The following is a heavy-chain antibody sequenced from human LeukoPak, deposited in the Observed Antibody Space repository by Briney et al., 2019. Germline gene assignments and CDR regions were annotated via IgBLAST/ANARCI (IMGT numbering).Heavy chain of an antibody. D-gene: IGHD1-1*01. J-gene: IGHJ4*02. Sequence: KPSETLSLTSTVSSGSISGSYYWSWIRQPPGKGLEWIGRIYASGSTSYDPSLKSRVTISVDKSNNQFSLMVTSVTAADTAVYYCARGKQNAVDYWGQGILVTVSS. V-gene: IGHV4-4*07. CDR2: IYASGST. CDR1: SGSISGSYY. CDR3: ARGKQNAVDY.